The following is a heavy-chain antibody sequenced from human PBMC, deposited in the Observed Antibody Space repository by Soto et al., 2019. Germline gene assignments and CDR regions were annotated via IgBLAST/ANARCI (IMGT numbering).Heavy chain of an antibody. CDR2: ISSSGSTI. V-gene: IGHV3-48*03. Sequence: GGSLRLSCAASGFTFSSYEMNWVRQAPGKGLEWVSYISSSGSTIYYADSVKGRFTISRDNAKNSLYLQMNSLRAEDTAVYYCARARRRDGYIFPLPDYWGQGTLVTVSS. J-gene: IGHJ4*02. CDR1: GFTFSSYE. D-gene: IGHD3-3*02. CDR3: ARARRRDGYIFPLPDY.